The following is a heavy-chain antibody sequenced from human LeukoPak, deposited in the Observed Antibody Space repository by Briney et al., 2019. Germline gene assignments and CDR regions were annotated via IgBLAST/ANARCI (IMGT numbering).Heavy chain of an antibody. CDR2: INPSGGST. D-gene: IGHD6-13*01. CDR3: ASENSSSWYS. V-gene: IGHV1-46*01. CDR1: GYTFTSYY. J-gene: IGHJ5*01. Sequence: ASVKVSCKASGYTFTSYYMHWVRQAPGQGLEWMGIINPSGGSTSYAQKFQGRVTMPRDTSTHTVYMELSSLRSEDTAVYYCASENSSSWYSRGQGSLVTDCS.